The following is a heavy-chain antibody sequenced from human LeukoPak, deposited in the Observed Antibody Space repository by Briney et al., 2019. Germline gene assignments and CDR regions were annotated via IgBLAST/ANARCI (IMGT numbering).Heavy chain of an antibody. V-gene: IGHV4-38-2*02. Sequence: SETLSLTCTVSGYSISSGYFWGWIRQPPGKGLEWIGSIYYSGSTYYNPSLKSRVTISVDTSKNQFSLKLSSVTAADTAVYYCLGGSRSSWYVGYYYYYMDVWGKGTTVTVSS. D-gene: IGHD6-13*01. J-gene: IGHJ6*03. CDR3: LGGSRSSWYVGYYYYYMDV. CDR1: GYSISSGYF. CDR2: IYYSGST.